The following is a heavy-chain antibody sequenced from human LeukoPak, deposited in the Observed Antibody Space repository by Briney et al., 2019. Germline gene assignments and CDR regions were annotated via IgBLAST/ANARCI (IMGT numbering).Heavy chain of an antibody. CDR2: IKPNSGGT. V-gene: IGHV1-2*02. Sequence: ASVKVSCKASGYTFTRYYMHGVRQAPGQGREGRGWIKPNSGGTNYAQKFQGRVTMTRDTSISTAYMALRRLRSDDTAVYYCARVRSSSWRDYYYYMDVWGKGTTVTVSS. CDR3: ARVRSSSWRDYYYYMDV. CDR1: GYTFTRYY. J-gene: IGHJ6*03. D-gene: IGHD6-13*01.